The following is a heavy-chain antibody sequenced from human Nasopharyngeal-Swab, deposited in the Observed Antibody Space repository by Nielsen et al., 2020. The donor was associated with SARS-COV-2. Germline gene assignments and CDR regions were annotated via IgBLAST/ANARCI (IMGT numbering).Heavy chain of an antibody. D-gene: IGHD2-15*01. CDR1: GYTFTSYD. Sequence: ASVKVSCKASGYTFTSYDINWVRQAPGQGLEWMGWMNPNSGNTGYAQKFQGRVTMTRNTSISTAYMELSSLRSEDTAVYYCARVCSGGSCYSTDYYYGMDVWGQGTTVTVSS. CDR2: MNPNSGNT. CDR3: ARVCSGGSCYSTDYYYGMDV. V-gene: IGHV1-8*01. J-gene: IGHJ6*02.